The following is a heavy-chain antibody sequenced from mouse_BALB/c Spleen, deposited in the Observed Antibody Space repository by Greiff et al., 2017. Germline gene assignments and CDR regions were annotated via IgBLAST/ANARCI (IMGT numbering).Heavy chain of an antibody. V-gene: IGHV5-6*02. J-gene: IGHJ4*01. D-gene: IGHD2-1*01. CDR1: GFTFSSYG. CDR2: ISSGGSYT. Sequence: DVKLVESGGDLVKPGGSLKLSCAASGFTFSSYGMSWVRQTPDKRLEWVATISSGGSYTYYPDSVKGRFTIARDNAKNTLYLQMSSLKSEDTAMYYCARHNGNYGGAMDYWGQGTSGTVSS. CDR3: ARHNGNYGGAMDY.